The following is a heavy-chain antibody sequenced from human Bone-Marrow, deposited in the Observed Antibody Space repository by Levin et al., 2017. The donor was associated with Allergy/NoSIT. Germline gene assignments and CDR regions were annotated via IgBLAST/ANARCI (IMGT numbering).Heavy chain of an antibody. D-gene: IGHD3-10*01. J-gene: IGHJ3*01. Sequence: NAGGSLRLSCAASGFTFSDHYMSWVRQAPGKGLEWVSCISSSSTNTDHADPVKGRFTISRDNAKNSLYLQMNSLRAEDMAMYYCAREGIARLRGALDAFDLWGQGTMVTVSS. CDR2: ISSSSTNT. CDR1: GFTFSDHY. V-gene: IGHV3-11*05. CDR3: AREGIARLRGALDAFDL.